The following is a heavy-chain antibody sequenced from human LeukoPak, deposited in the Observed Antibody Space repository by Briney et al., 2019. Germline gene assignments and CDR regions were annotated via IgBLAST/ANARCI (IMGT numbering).Heavy chain of an antibody. CDR2: ISYDGSNK. V-gene: IGHV3-30*18. CDR1: GFTFSSYG. J-gene: IGHJ4*02. Sequence: GGSLRLSCAASGFTFSSYGMHWVRQAPGKGLGWVAVISYDGSNKYYVDSVKGRFTISRDNSKNTLSLQMNSLRTEDTAVYYCAKDLERHIVVVTASAVDYWGQGTLVTVTS. D-gene: IGHD2-21*02. CDR3: AKDLERHIVVVTASAVDY.